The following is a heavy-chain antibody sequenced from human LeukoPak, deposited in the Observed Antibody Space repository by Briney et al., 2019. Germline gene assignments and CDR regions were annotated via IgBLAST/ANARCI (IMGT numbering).Heavy chain of an antibody. CDR3: AKDPPYDFWSGWYFDY. CDR2: ISGSGGST. Sequence: GGSLRLSCAASGFTFSSYAMSWVRQAPGKGLEWVSAISGSGGSTYYADSVKGRFTISRDNSKNTLYLQMNSLRAEGTAVYYCAKDPPYDFWSGWYFDYWGQGTLVTVSS. CDR1: GFTFSSYA. V-gene: IGHV3-23*01. J-gene: IGHJ4*02. D-gene: IGHD3-3*01.